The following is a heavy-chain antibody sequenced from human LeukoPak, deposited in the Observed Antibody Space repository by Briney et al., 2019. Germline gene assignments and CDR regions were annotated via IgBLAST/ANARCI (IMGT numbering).Heavy chain of an antibody. J-gene: IGHJ5*02. CDR2: INHSGST. D-gene: IGHD1-14*01. Sequence: PSETLSLTCAVSGGSISSSNWWSWVRQPPGKGLEWIGEINHSGSTNYNPSLKSRVTISVDTSKNQFSLKLSSVTAADTAVYYCARGLTTRAWGQGTLVTVSS. V-gene: IGHV4-4*02. CDR3: ARGLTTRA. CDR1: GGSISSSNW.